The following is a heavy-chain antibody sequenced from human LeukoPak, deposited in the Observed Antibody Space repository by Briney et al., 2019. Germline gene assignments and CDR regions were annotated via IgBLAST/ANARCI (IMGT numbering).Heavy chain of an antibody. J-gene: IGHJ4*02. V-gene: IGHV1-18*01. CDR1: GYTFTSYG. D-gene: IGHD4-17*01. CDR2: ISAYNGNT. CDR3: ARNREPYGDYAFFDY. Sequence: ASVKVSCKASGYTFTSYGISWVRQAPGQGLEWMGWISAYNGNTNYAQKLQGRVTMTTDTSTSTAYMELRSLRSDDTAVYYCARNREPYGDYAFFDYWGQGTLVTVSS.